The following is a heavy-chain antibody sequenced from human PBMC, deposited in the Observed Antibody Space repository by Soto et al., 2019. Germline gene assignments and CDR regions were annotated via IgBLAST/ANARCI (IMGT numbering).Heavy chain of an antibody. V-gene: IGHV1-46*01. J-gene: IGHJ6*02. CDR1: GYTFTSYY. CDR3: ARDSVAVAGIQSLGYYYYGMDV. Sequence: ASVKVSCKASGYTFTSYYMHWVRQAPGQGLEWMGIINPSGGGTSYAQKFQGRVTMTRDTSTSTVYMELSSLRSEDTAVYYCARDSVAVAGIQSLGYYYYGMDVWGQGTTVTVSS. CDR2: INPSGGGT. D-gene: IGHD6-19*01.